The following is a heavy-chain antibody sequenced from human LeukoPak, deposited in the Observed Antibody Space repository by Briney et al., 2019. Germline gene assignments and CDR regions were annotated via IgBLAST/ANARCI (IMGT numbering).Heavy chain of an antibody. J-gene: IGHJ6*03. Sequence: PSETLSLAWIVYGGSMSSYCCGWIRHPPGEVLGWIGYTHYSVGTNLNPSLKTRVTISGNTSKNQFSLNVSSLTPADPALYYWARRGTTNRRYHYMHDWGKGPTVPVSS. V-gene: IGHV4-59*01. CDR1: GGSMSSYC. CDR3: ARRGTTNRRYHYMHD. CDR2: THYSVGT. D-gene: IGHD1-14*01.